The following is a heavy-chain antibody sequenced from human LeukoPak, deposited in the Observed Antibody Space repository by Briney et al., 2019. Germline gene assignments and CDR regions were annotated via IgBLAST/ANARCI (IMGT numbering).Heavy chain of an antibody. CDR2: ISSSGSTI. CDR1: GFTFSSYE. J-gene: IGHJ6*04. V-gene: IGHV3-48*03. CDR3: ARVVGYTTSAFDI. Sequence: PGGSLRLSCAASGFTFSSYEMNWVRQAPGKGLEWVSYISSSGSTIYYADSVKGRFTISRDNAKNSLYLQMNSLRAEDTAVYYCARVVGYTTSAFDIWGKGTTVTVSS. D-gene: IGHD5-24*01.